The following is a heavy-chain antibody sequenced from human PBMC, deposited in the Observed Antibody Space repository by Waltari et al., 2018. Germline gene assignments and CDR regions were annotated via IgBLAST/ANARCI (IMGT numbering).Heavy chain of an antibody. CDR3: ARGGKPHAFDI. J-gene: IGHJ3*02. Sequence: EVQLVESGGGLVQRGGSLRLSCAPSGFDFSTSYMNWVRQAPGKGPGGVANIRPDGREIYYVDSVEGRFTVSRDNAKNSLHLQMNNLRADDTAVYYCARGGKPHAFDIWGQGTMVTVSS. CDR1: GFDFSTSY. CDR2: IRPDGREI. V-gene: IGHV3-7*03.